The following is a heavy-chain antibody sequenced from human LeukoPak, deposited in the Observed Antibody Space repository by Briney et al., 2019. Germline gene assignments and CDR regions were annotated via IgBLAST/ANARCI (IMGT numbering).Heavy chain of an antibody. V-gene: IGHV3-23*01. D-gene: IGHD2-15*01. J-gene: IGHJ4*02. CDR1: GFTFSSYA. CDR3: AKGRVVEVVAAFNY. CDR2: ISGSGAST. Sequence: PGGSLRLSCAASGFTFSSYAMSWVRQAPGKGLEWVSAISGSGASTYYADSVKGRFTISRDNSKNTLYLQMNSLRAEDTAVYYCAKGRVVEVVAAFNYWGQGTVVTVSS.